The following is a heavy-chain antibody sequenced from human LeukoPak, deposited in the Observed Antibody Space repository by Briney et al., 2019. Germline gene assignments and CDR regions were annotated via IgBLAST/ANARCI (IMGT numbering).Heavy chain of an antibody. CDR2: INPNSGGT. D-gene: IGHD3-3*01. Sequence: GASVKVSCKASGYTFTGYYMHWVRQAPGQGLEWMGWINPNSGGTNYAQKFQGRVTMTRDTSISTAYMELSRLRSDDTAVYYCARAIRDYDFWSGSNRGHFDYWGQGTLVTVSS. CDR3: ARAIRDYDFWSGSNRGHFDY. CDR1: GYTFTGYY. V-gene: IGHV1-2*02. J-gene: IGHJ4*02.